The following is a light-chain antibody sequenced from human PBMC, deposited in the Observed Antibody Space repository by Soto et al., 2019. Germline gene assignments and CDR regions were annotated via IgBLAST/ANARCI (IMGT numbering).Light chain of an antibody. J-gene: IGKJ4*01. V-gene: IGKV3-11*01. Sequence: EIVLAQSPATLSLFPGERATLSCRASQRIINYLAWYQQRPGQAPRLLIYDASSRAPGIPARFSGSGSGTDFTLTISSLEPEDVAIYYCQQRNSWPLTFGGGTKVEIK. CDR2: DAS. CDR3: QQRNSWPLT. CDR1: QRIINY.